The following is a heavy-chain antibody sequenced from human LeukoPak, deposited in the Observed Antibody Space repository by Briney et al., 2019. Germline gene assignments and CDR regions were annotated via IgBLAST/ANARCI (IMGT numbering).Heavy chain of an antibody. CDR1: GGSISSGSYY. J-gene: IGHJ4*02. Sequence: SETLSLTCTVSGGSISSGSYYWGWIRQPPGKGLGWIGSIYYSGSTYYNPSLKSRVTISVDTSKNQFSLKLSSVTAADTAVYYCARTDYDILTGYLYYFDYWGQGTLVTVSS. CDR3: ARTDYDILTGYLYYFDY. CDR2: IYYSGST. D-gene: IGHD3-9*01. V-gene: IGHV4-39*01.